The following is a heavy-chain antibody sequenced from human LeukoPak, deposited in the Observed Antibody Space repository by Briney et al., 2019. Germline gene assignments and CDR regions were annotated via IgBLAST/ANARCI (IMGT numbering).Heavy chain of an antibody. V-gene: IGHV3-74*01. D-gene: IGHD3-22*01. CDR3: AKRGDDSSGYYSEYFQH. CDR1: GFTFSSYW. CDR2: INSDGSST. Sequence: GGSLRLSCAASGFTFSSYWMHWVRQAPGKGLVWVSRINSDGSSTSYADSVKGRFTISRDNSKNTLYLQMNSLRAEDTAVYYCAKRGDDSSGYYSEYFQHWGQGTLVTVSS. J-gene: IGHJ1*01.